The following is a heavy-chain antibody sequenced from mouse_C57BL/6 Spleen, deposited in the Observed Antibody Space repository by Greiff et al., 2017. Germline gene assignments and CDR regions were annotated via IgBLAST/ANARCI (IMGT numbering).Heavy chain of an antibody. Sequence: LQESGPGLVQPSQSLSITCTVSGFSLTSYGVHWVRQSPGKGLEWLGVIWSGGSTDYNAAFISRLSISKDNSKSQVFFKMNSLQADVTAIYYCARNPSALITTVKGYFDVWGTGTTVTVSS. J-gene: IGHJ1*03. CDR3: ARNPSALITTVKGYFDV. CDR1: GFSLTSYG. CDR2: IWSGGST. D-gene: IGHD1-1*01. V-gene: IGHV2-2*01.